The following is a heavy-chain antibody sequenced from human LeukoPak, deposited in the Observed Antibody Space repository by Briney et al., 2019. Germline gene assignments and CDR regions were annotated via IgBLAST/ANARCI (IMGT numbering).Heavy chain of an antibody. D-gene: IGHD2-15*01. Sequence: GGSLRLSCAASGFTLSSHWMHWVRQAPGKGLVWVSRINSDGSTTNYTDSVKGRFTISRDNAENTLYLQMNSLRVEDTAVYYCTRRVSATRWFDPWGQGTLVTVSS. CDR3: TRRVSATRWFDP. V-gene: IGHV3-74*01. J-gene: IGHJ5*02. CDR1: GFTLSSHW. CDR2: INSDGSTT.